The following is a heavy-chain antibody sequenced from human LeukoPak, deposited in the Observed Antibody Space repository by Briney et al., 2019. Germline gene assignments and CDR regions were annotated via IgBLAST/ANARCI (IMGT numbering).Heavy chain of an antibody. Sequence: SETLSLTCTVSGYSISSGYYWGWIRQPPGKGLEWIGSIYHSGSTYYNPSLKSRVTISVDTSKNQFSLKLSSVTAADTAVYYCARVIAATGLSWFDPWGQGTLVTVSS. CDR2: IYHSGST. D-gene: IGHD6-13*01. J-gene: IGHJ5*02. CDR3: ARVIAATGLSWFDP. CDR1: GYSISSGYY. V-gene: IGHV4-38-2*02.